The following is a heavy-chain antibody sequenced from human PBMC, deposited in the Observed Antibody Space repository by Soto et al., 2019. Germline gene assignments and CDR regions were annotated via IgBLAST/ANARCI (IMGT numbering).Heavy chain of an antibody. D-gene: IGHD1-7*01. CDR3: AGDLGNGNYGSPGCFDI. CDR2: IYYSGST. CDR1: GGSIRSYY. V-gene: IGHV4-59*01. J-gene: IGHJ5*02. Sequence: QVQLQESGPGLVKPSETLSLTCTVSGGSIRSYYWSWIRQPPGKGLEWIGYIYYSGSTNYNPSLQSRVTISVDTSKNQFPLKLTAATAADTAAYYCAGDLGNGNYGSPGCFDIWGQGTLVTVSS.